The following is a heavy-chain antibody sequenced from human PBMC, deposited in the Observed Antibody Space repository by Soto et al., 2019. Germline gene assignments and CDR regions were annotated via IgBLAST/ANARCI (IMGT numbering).Heavy chain of an antibody. CDR2: IYYTGST. CDR1: GGSISGSSYF. J-gene: IGHJ5*02. V-gene: IGHV4-39*01. D-gene: IGHD6-6*01. Sequence: SETLSLTCTVSGGSISGSSYFWDWVRQSPEKGLEWVGSIYYTGSTFYNPSLKSRVTMSVDTSTNHFSLKVISATAADTAVYFCARHPRITGRGVGFDPWGQGTLVTVSS. CDR3: ARHPRITGRGVGFDP.